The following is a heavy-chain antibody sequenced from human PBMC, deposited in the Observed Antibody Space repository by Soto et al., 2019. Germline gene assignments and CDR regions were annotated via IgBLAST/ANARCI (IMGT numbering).Heavy chain of an antibody. CDR1: GGSMRNYF. Sequence: WETLSLTCTVSGGSMRNYFWTWIRQPPGKGLEWIGYIHYSGTTSFFPSYNPSLRSRVTISEDTSKNQFSLKLLSVTTADTAVYFCAAGEASSRNLAPYYLDFWGQGTLVTGSS. CDR3: AAGEASSRNLAPYYLDF. V-gene: IGHV4-59*01. CDR2: IHYSGTT. D-gene: IGHD6-13*01. J-gene: IGHJ4*02.